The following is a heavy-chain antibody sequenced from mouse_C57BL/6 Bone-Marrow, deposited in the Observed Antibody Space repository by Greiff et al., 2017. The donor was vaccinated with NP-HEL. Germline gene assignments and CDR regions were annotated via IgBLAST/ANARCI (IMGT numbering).Heavy chain of an antibody. CDR3: ARSDYGGYYYAMDY. J-gene: IGHJ4*01. Sequence: VQLQQPGAELVKPGASVKLSCKASGYTFTSYWMHWVKQRPGQGLEWIGMIHPNSGSTNYNEKFKSKATLTVDKSSSTAYMQLSSLTSEDSAVYYCARSDYGGYYYAMDYWGQGTSVTVSS. D-gene: IGHD1-1*01. V-gene: IGHV1-64*01. CDR1: GYTFTSYW. CDR2: IHPNSGST.